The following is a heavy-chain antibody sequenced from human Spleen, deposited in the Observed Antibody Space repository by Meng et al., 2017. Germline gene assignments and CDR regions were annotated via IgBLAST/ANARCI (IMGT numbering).Heavy chain of an antibody. V-gene: IGHV6-1*01. CDR1: GDSVSRNSAV. Sequence: QVQLQQSGPGLVKPSQTLSLTCAISGDSVSRNSAVWNWIRQSPSRGLEWLGRTYYRSKWNYDYAVSVKSRITINADTSKNQFSLQLNSVTPEDTAVYYCARGGEQRMTSISWFDPWGQGTLVTVSS. CDR2: TYYRSKWNY. CDR3: ARGGEQRMTSISWFDP. D-gene: IGHD1/OR15-1a*01. J-gene: IGHJ5*02.